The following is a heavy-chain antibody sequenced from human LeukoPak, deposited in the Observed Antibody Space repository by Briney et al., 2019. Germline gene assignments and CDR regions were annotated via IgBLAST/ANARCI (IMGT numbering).Heavy chain of an antibody. CDR2: ISGSGGST. CDR3: TTETGSHYYDFCSGYYSTNYYMDF. Sequence: GGSLRLSCAASGFTFSSYAMSWVRQAPGKGLEWVSAISGSGGSTYYGDSVEGRFTISRDNSKNTLYLQMNSLKTEDTAVYYCTTETGSHYYDFCSGYYSTNYYMDFWGKGITVTVSS. CDR1: GFTFSSYA. V-gene: IGHV3-23*01. D-gene: IGHD3-3*01. J-gene: IGHJ6*03.